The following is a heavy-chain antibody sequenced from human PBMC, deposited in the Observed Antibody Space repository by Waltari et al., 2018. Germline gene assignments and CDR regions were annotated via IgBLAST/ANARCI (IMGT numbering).Heavy chain of an antibody. CDR3: ARVSPDSVVVPAATRIYYYYYGMDV. CDR1: GYTFTGYY. J-gene: IGHJ6*02. Sequence: QVQLVQSGAEVKKPGASVKFSCKASGYTFTGYYMHWVRQAPGQGLEWMGWINPNSGGTNYAQKFQGRVTMTRDTSSSTAYMELSRLRSDDTAVYYCARVSPDSVVVPAATRIYYYYYGMDVWGQGTTVTVSS. V-gene: IGHV1-2*02. CDR2: INPNSGGT. D-gene: IGHD2-2*01.